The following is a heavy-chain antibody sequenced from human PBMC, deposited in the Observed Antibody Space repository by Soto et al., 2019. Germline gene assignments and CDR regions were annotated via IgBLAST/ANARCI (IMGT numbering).Heavy chain of an antibody. Sequence: GGSLRLSCEASGFSFSSYAMIWVRQAPGKGLEWVSVISGSGGSSYFADSVKGRFTISRDNSENMLYLEMSSLRAEDTAIYFCAKGSIEYSASIDYWGQGTLVTVSS. CDR3: AKGSIEYSASIDY. D-gene: IGHD4-4*01. CDR1: GFSFSSYA. J-gene: IGHJ4*02. CDR2: ISGSGGSS. V-gene: IGHV3-23*01.